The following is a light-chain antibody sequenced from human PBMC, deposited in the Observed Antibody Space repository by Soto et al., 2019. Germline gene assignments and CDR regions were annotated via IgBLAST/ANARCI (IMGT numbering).Light chain of an antibody. CDR1: QGIRDD. Sequence: DIQMTQSPSSLSASVGDRVTITCRASQGIRDDLSWYQQKPGKAPKRLIYGASTLQSGVPLRFSGSGSGTGFPLTISSLQPEDSATYYCLQHNTYPRTFGQGTKVEIK. V-gene: IGKV1-17*01. CDR2: GAS. J-gene: IGKJ1*01. CDR3: LQHNTYPRT.